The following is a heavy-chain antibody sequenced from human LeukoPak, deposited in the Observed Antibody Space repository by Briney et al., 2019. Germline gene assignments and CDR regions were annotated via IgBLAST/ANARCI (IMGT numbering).Heavy chain of an antibody. J-gene: IGHJ4*02. CDR1: GFTFSSYG. CDR2: IWYDGSNK. Sequence: GGSLRLSCAASGFTFSSYGMHWVRQAPGKGLEWVAVIWYDGSNKYYADSVKGRFTISRDNSKNTLYLQMNSLRAEDTAVYYCARADYYDSSGYGFDYWGQGTLVTVSS. V-gene: IGHV3-33*01. CDR3: ARADYYDSSGYGFDY. D-gene: IGHD3-22*01.